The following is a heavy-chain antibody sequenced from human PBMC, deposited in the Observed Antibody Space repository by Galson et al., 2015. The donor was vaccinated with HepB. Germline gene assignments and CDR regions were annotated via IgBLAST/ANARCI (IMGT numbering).Heavy chain of an antibody. CDR1: GFSFNNFP. CDR2: ISSGSADS. J-gene: IGHJ4*02. Sequence: SLRLSCAASGFSFNNFPMHWVRQAPGKGLQWISYISSGSADSQYADSVRGRFTISRDNARNSLSLQMNSLRVEDTALYYCARVDGNWNDAGFDNWGQGTLVTASS. V-gene: IGHV3-21*05. D-gene: IGHD1-20*01. CDR3: ARVDGNWNDAGFDN.